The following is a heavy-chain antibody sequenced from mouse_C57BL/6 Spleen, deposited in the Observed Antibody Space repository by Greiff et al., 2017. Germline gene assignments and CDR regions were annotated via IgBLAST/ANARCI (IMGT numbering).Heavy chain of an antibody. V-gene: IGHV5-6*01. CDR2: ISSGGSYT. D-gene: IGHD4-1*01. CDR1: GFTFSSYG. J-gene: IGHJ2*01. Sequence: EVHLVESGGDLVKPGGSLKLSCAASGFTFSSYGMSWVRQTPDKRLEWVATISSGGSYTYYPDSVKGRFTISRVNAKNTLYLQMSSLKSEDTAMYYCARQGTGLYFDYWGQGTTLTVSS. CDR3: ARQGTGLYFDY.